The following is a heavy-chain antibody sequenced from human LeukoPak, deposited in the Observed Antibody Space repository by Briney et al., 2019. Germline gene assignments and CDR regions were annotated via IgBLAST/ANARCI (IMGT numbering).Heavy chain of an antibody. CDR2: IYPDDSDT. CDR1: GYPFTNYW. J-gene: IGHJ2*01. CDR3: AKTFNWGSTNSHWFFDL. V-gene: IGHV5-51*01. D-gene: IGHD7-27*01. Sequence: GESLKISCKGSGYPFTNYWIGWVRQLPGKGLEGVGIIYPDDSDTRYSPSFQGQATISADKSFSTAYLQWSSLRASDTAMYYCAKTFNWGSTNSHWFFDLWGRGTLVTVSS.